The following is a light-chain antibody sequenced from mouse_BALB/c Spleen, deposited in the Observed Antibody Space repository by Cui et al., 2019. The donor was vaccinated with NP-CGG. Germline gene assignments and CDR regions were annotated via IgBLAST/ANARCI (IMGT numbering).Light chain of an antibody. Sequence: QAVVIQQSAPPTSPGETVTLTCRSSTGAVTTSNYSNWVQEKPDHLFTGLIGGTNNRVPGVPARFSGSLIGNKAALIITGAQTEDEAIYFCALWYSNHWVFGGGTKLTVL. CDR2: GTN. J-gene: IGLJ1*01. V-gene: IGLV1*01. CDR3: ALWYSNHWV. CDR1: TGAVTTSNY.